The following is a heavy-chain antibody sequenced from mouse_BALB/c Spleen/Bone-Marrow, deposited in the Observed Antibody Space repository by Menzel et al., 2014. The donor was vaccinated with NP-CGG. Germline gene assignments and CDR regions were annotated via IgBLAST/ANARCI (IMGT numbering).Heavy chain of an antibody. V-gene: IGHV4-2*02. CDR3: ARLGCYGYFAY. J-gene: IGHJ2*01. CDR1: GFDFSRYW. Sequence: EVKLVESGGGLVQPGGSLILSCAASGFDFSRYWMSWARQAPGKGQEWIGEINPGSSTINYTQSLKDKFIISRDNAKKTLYLQMSKVRSEDTALYYCARLGCYGYFAYWGQGTTLTVSS. CDR2: INPGSSTI. D-gene: IGHD1-1*01.